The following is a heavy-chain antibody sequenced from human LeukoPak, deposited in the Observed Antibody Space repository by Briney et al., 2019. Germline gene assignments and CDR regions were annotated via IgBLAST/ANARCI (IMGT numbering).Heavy chain of an antibody. CDR1: RGTFSSYA. Sequence: SVKVSCKASRGTFSSYAISWVRQAPGQGLEWMGGIIPIFGTANYAQKFQGRVTITADESTSTAYMELSSLRSEDTAVYYCASLSSGSWYEQVWGQGTLVTVSS. CDR3: ASLSSGSWYEQV. J-gene: IGHJ4*02. V-gene: IGHV1-69*01. CDR2: IIPIFGTA. D-gene: IGHD2-2*01.